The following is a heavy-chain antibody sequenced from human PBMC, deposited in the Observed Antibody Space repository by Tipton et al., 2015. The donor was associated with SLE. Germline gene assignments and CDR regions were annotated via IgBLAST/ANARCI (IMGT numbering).Heavy chain of an antibody. V-gene: IGHV3-48*01. CDR2: ISSSSSTI. J-gene: IGHJ5*02. D-gene: IGHD6-19*01. CDR3: ARDPYSYGYLAVAGTGWFDP. Sequence: SLRLSCAASGFTFSSYSMNWVRQAPGKGLEWVSYISSSSSTIYYADSVKGRFTISRDNAKNSLYLQMNSLRAEDTAVYYCARDPYSYGYLAVAGTGWFDPWGQGTLVTVSS. CDR1: GFTFSSYS.